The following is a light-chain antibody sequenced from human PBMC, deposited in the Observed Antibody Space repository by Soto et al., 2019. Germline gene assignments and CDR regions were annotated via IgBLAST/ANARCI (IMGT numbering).Light chain of an antibody. CDR1: QSISSY. J-gene: IGKJ3*01. V-gene: IGKV1-39*01. CDR2: AAS. CDR3: QQLNSYPLT. Sequence: DIQMTQSPSSLSASVGDRVTITCRASQSISSYLNWYQQKPGKAPKLLIYAASSLQSGVPSRFSGSGSGPEFTLTISSLQPEDFATYYCQQLNSYPLTFGPGTKVDIK.